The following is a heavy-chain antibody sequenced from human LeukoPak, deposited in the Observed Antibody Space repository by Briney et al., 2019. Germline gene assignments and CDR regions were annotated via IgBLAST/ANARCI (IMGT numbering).Heavy chain of an antibody. Sequence: GGSLRLSCAASGFTFSSYWMHWVRQAPGKGLVWVSRINSDGSSTSYADSVKGRFTISRDNAKNTLYLQMNSLRAEDTAVYYCARGYSSGWYRSQTLDYWGQGTLVTVSS. CDR1: GFTFSSYW. J-gene: IGHJ4*02. V-gene: IGHV3-74*01. D-gene: IGHD6-19*01. CDR3: ARGYSSGWYRSQTLDY. CDR2: INSDGSST.